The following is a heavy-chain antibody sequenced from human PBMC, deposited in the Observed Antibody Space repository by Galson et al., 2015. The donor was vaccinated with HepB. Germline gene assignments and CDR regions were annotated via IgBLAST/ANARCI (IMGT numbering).Heavy chain of an antibody. CDR1: GGTFSSYG. D-gene: IGHD3-3*01. CDR2: IWYDGSNK. CDR3: ARDAGITIFGVVMRYYYYMDV. J-gene: IGHJ6*03. V-gene: IGHV3-33*01. Sequence: SCKASGGTFSSYGMHWVRQAPGKGLEWVAVIWYDGSNKYYADSVKGRFTISRDNSKNTLYLQMNSLRAEDTAVYYCARDAGITIFGVVMRYYYYMDVWGKGTTVTVSS.